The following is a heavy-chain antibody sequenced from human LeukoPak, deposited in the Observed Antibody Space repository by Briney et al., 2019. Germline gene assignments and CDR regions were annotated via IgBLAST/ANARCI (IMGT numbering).Heavy chain of an antibody. Sequence: GGSPRLSCAASGFIFTDFWMHWVRQAPGKGLEWVSTISGRGDSTYYADSVKGRFTISRDNSKNTLYLQMNSLRLEDTAGYYCAKGAGYSSNWNFDYWGQGTLVTVSS. J-gene: IGHJ4*02. CDR3: AKGAGYSSNWNFDY. CDR2: ISGRGDST. D-gene: IGHD6-13*01. CDR1: GFIFTDFW. V-gene: IGHV3-23*01.